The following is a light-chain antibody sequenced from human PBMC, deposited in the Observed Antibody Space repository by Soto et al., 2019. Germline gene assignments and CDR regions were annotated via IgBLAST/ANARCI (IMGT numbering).Light chain of an antibody. CDR2: EDD. V-gene: IGLV1-51*02. J-gene: IGLJ3*02. CDR3: GTGHSGLSPA. CDR1: SSNIGTTS. Sequence: QSALTQPPSVSAAPGQTVTISCSGSSSNIGTTSVSWYQQIPRTPPKLLINEDDKRPSSIPDRFAGSKSGSTATVALTRVQNGDEADYYCGTGHSGLSPAFGGVTKLTVL.